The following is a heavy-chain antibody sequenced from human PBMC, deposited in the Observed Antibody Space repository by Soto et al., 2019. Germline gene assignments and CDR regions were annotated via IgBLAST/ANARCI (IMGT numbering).Heavy chain of an antibody. CDR3: ARDVAARRSYGRDV. CDR2: ISASGATV. CDR1: GFVFSDYP. J-gene: IGHJ6*02. D-gene: IGHD6-6*01. Sequence: PGGSLRLSCGASGFVFSDYPMTWIRQAPGKGLEWLSYISASGATVYYGDSVKCRFTISRDNAKKSVYLQMNSLRAEDTAVYYCARDVAARRSYGRDVWGQGSTVTVSS. V-gene: IGHV3-11*04.